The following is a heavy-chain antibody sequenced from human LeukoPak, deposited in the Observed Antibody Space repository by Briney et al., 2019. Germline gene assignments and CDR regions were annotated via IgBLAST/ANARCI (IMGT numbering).Heavy chain of an antibody. Sequence: VGSLRLSCAASGFTFSSYEMNWVRQAPGKGLEWVSYISSSGSTIYYADSVKGRFTISRDNSKNTLYLQMNSLRAEDTAVYYCAKDSYYYDSSGYPNPLFDYWGQGTLVTVSS. D-gene: IGHD3-22*01. J-gene: IGHJ4*02. CDR3: AKDSYYYDSSGYPNPLFDY. CDR2: ISSSGSTI. V-gene: IGHV3-48*03. CDR1: GFTFSSYE.